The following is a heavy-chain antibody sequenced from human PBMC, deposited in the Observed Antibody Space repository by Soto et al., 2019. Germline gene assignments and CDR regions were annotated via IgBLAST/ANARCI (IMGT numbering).Heavy chain of an antibody. CDR2: ISYDGSNK. Sequence: LRLSCAASGFTFSSYGMHWVRQAPGKGLEWVAVISYDGSNKYYADSVKGRFTISRDNSKNTLYLQMNSLRAEDTAVYYCAKDRIAANYYYGMDVWGQGTTVTVSS. D-gene: IGHD6-25*01. CDR3: AKDRIAANYYYGMDV. CDR1: GFTFSSYG. V-gene: IGHV3-30*18. J-gene: IGHJ6*02.